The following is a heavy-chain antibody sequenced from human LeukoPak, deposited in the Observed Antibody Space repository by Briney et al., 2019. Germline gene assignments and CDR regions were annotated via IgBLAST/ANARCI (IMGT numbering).Heavy chain of an antibody. J-gene: IGHJ1*01. D-gene: IGHD6-13*01. CDR3: ARVAAGIGFFQH. Sequence: GSLRLSCAASGFTFSTYAMSWARQAPGKGLEWIGNIHHSGSTYYNPSLKSRVTISVDTSKNQLSLKLSSVTAADTAVYYCARVAAGIGFFQHWGQGTLVTVSS. CDR2: IHHSGST. V-gene: IGHV4-38-2*01. CDR1: GFTFSTYA.